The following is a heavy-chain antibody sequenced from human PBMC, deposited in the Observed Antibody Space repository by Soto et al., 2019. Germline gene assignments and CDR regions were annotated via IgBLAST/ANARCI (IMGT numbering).Heavy chain of an antibody. V-gene: IGHV4-30-4*01. CDR2: IYDSGST. J-gene: IGHJ4*02. D-gene: IGHD2-2*01. Sequence: PSETLSLTCTVSGGSISSGDYYWSWIRQPPGKGLEWIGYIYDSGSTYYNPSLKSRLTISVDTSKNQFSLKLSSATAEDTAVYYCASLSRTWSTPHNWGQGTLVTVSS. CDR3: ASLSRTWSTPHN. CDR1: GGSISSGDYY.